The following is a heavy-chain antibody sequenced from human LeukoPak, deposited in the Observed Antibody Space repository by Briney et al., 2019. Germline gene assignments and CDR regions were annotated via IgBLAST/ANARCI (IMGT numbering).Heavy chain of an antibody. CDR1: GGTFSGYA. D-gene: IGHD1-26*01. J-gene: IGHJ6*03. CDR2: VIPIFGLA. Sequence: SVKVSCKASGGTFSGYAISWVRRAPGPGLVRMGGVIPIFGLATYAQKFQGRVPIPADEPTSTAYMELSSLRSEDTAVYYCARDLGPYSGSPVPYYMDVWGKGTTVTVSS. V-gene: IGHV1-69*13. CDR3: ARDLGPYSGSPVPYYMDV.